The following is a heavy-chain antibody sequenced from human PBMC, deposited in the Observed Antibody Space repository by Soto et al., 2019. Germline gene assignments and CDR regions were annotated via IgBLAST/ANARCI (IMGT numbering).Heavy chain of an antibody. D-gene: IGHD1-26*01. V-gene: IGHV1-45*02. Sequence: QMQLVQSGAEVKRTGSTVTVSCKALGNTFTYRYLHWVRQAPGQALEWMGWITPFSGDVHYAQKFQERVTITRDRSINTAYMRMSSLRPEDTAMYYRASGGAGSGPFTWELPDHWGQGTQVTVSS. CDR2: ITPFSGDV. J-gene: IGHJ4*02. CDR1: GNTFTYRY. CDR3: ASGGAGSGPFTWELPDH.